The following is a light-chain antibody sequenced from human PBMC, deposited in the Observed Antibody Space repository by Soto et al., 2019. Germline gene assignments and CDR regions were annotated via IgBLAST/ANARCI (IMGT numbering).Light chain of an antibody. CDR2: DAS. Sequence: DSQRTQSPSALSASVGDKVTITCRASQSITNRLAWYQQKPGRAPKVLIYDASILESGVPSRFSGSGSGTEFILTIGSLQSDDSATYHCQHYGRLWMFGQGTKVDIK. J-gene: IGKJ1*01. V-gene: IGKV1-5*01. CDR1: QSITNR. CDR3: QHYGRLWM.